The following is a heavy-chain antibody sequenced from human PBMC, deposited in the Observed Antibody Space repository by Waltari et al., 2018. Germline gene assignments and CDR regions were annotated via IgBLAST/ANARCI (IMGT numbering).Heavy chain of an antibody. CDR2: MNPNSGNT. J-gene: IGHJ4*02. CDR1: GYAFTSSD. V-gene: IGHV1-8*01. Sequence: QVQLLQSGAEVKPPGASVMVSRRASGYAFTSSDINWVRQAPGQGLEWMGWMNPNSGNTGYAQKFQGRVTMTRNTAISTAYMELSSLRPEDTAVYYCARETSASDYWGQGTLVTVSS. CDR3: ARETSASDY.